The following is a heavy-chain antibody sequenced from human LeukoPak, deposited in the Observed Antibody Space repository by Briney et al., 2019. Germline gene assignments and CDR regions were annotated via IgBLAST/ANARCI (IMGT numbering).Heavy chain of an antibody. CDR3: ARRLGGNGSLDY. J-gene: IGHJ4*02. D-gene: IGHD4-23*01. CDR2: ISYNGRT. CDR1: GVSITNYY. Sequence: SETLSLTCTVSGVSITNYYWNWMRQSPEKGLEWIGYISYNGRTFYNPSLNSRVTISLDTSKNHFSLKLTSVTAADTAVYHCARRLGGNGSLDYWGQGTLVTVSS. V-gene: IGHV4-59*08.